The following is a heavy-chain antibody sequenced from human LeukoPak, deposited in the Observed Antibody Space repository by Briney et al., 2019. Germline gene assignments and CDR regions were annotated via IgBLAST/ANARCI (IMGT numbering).Heavy chain of an antibody. CDR3: AKDALDIVVVPAEDNYYYYMDV. D-gene: IGHD2-2*01. CDR2: ISGSGGST. J-gene: IGHJ6*03. Sequence: GSLRLSCATSGFTFSTYMMNWVRQAPGKGLEWVSAISGSGGSTYYADSVKGRFTISRDNSKNTLYLQMNSLRAEDTAVYYCAKDALDIVVVPAEDNYYYYMDVWGKGTTVTVSS. CDR1: GFTFSTYM. V-gene: IGHV3-23*01.